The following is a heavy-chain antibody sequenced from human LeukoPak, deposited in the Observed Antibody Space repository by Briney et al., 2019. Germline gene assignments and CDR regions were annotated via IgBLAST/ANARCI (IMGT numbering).Heavy chain of an antibody. Sequence: PSETLSLICTVSGGCINHYYWGWIRQPPGKGLEWIGYISYSGCTKYNPSLKSRVTTSVDTSKNQFSLPLNSETAAETDGHCCARRCAEGCSDSHYNWFDPWGQGTLVTVSS. CDR3: ARRCAEGCSDSHYNWFDP. J-gene: IGHJ5*02. V-gene: IGHV4-59*08. D-gene: IGHD6-25*01. CDR1: GGCINHYY. CDR2: ISYSGCT.